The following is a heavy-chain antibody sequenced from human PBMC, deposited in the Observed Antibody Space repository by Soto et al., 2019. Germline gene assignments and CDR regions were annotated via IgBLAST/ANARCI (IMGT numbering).Heavy chain of an antibody. J-gene: IGHJ4*02. Sequence: QVQLVQSGTEMKKPGASVTVSCKASGDTFATYTIHWVRQAPGHRLEWMGWINADNGETKYSHSFQARVTITRDAVASMAYMELSSLRSEDTSLYYCARGSAAVAGGWGDFYSLGQGCVFTVSS. CDR1: GDTFATYT. V-gene: IGHV1-3*01. CDR2: INADNGET. CDR3: ARGSAAVAGGWGDFYS. D-gene: IGHD6-19*01.